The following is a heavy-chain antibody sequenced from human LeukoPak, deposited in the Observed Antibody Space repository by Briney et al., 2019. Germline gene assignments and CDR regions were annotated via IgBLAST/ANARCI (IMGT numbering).Heavy chain of an antibody. CDR3: AKAKGSGLNYYFDY. J-gene: IGHJ4*02. CDR1: GFTFSNYA. D-gene: IGHD6-19*01. V-gene: IGHV3-23*01. Sequence: GGSLKLSCAASGFTFSNYAMSWVRQAPGKGLEWVSGISGTGGTTYYADSVKGRFTISRDKSKNTLYLQMNSLRVEDTAEYYCAKAKGSGLNYYFDYWGQGTLVTVSS. CDR2: ISGTGGTT.